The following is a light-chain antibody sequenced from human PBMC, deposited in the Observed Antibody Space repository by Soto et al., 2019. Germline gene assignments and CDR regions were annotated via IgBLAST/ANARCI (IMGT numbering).Light chain of an antibody. J-gene: IGKJ1*01. CDR3: QQYSNWPRT. CDR2: GAS. Sequence: ELVMTQSPATLSVSPGERATLSGRASRSVSSNLAWYQQRPGQAPRLLIYGASTRATDIPPRFSGSGSGTEFILTISSLKSEYFAVYYCQQYSNWPRTFGQGTKVDIK. CDR1: RSVSSN. V-gene: IGKV3-15*01.